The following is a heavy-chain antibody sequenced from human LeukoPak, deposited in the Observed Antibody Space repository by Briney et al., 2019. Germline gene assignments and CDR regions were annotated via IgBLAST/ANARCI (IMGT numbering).Heavy chain of an antibody. CDR3: AKDLWSGIFDY. J-gene: IGHJ4*02. D-gene: IGHD3-10*02. V-gene: IGHV3-21*01. Sequence: GGSLRLSCAASGFTFSSYSINWVRQAPGKGLECVSSISSSSSYIYYADSVKGRFTISRDNAKNSLYPQMNSLRAEDTAVYYCAKDLWSGIFDYWGQGTLVTVSS. CDR1: GFTFSSYS. CDR2: ISSSSSYI.